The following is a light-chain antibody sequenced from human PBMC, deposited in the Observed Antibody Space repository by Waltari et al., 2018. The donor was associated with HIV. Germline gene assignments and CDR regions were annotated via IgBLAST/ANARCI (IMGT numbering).Light chain of an antibody. CDR1: SNNVGNQG. Sequence: QTGLTQPPSVSRALRQTATLTCTGNSNNVGNQGAAWLQQHQGHPPKLLSYRNNNRPSGISERFSASRSGNTASLTISGLRPEDEAVYYCSAWDSDLTAWMFGGGTKLTVL. CDR3: SAWDSDLTAWM. CDR2: RNN. V-gene: IGLV10-54*04. J-gene: IGLJ3*02.